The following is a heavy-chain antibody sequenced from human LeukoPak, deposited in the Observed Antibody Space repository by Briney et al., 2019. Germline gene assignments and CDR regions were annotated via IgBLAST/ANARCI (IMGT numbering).Heavy chain of an antibody. V-gene: IGHV4-38-2*02. CDR3: ARLPQYCSSTSCSLYYFDY. CDR1: GGSISSYY. CDR2: IYHSGST. D-gene: IGHD2-2*01. Sequence: SETLSLTCTVSGGSISSYYWGWIRQPPGKGLEWIGSIYHSGSTYYNPSLKSRVTISVDTSKNQFSLKLSSVTAADTAVYYCARLPQYCSSTSCSLYYFDYWGQGTLVTVSS. J-gene: IGHJ4*02.